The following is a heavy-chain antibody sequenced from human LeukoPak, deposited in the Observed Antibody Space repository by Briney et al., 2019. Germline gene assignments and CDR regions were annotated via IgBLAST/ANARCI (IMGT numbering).Heavy chain of an antibody. CDR3: ARHTAGPEYFQH. D-gene: IGHD2-21*02. V-gene: IGHV4-39*01. J-gene: IGHJ1*01. CDR2: IYYSGST. Sequence: SETLSLTCTVSGGSISSSSYYWGWLRQPPGKGLEWIGSIYYSGSTHYNPSLKCRVTISVDTSKNQFSLKLSSVPAADTAVYYCARHTAGPEYFQHWGQGTLVTVSS. CDR1: GGSISSSSYY.